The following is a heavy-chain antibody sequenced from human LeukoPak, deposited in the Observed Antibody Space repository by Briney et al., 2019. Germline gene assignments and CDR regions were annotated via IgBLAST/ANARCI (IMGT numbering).Heavy chain of an antibody. D-gene: IGHD2-21*01. CDR3: YRGLLPY. CDR1: GFTFGDSA. V-gene: IGHV3-49*04. J-gene: IGHJ1*01. CDR2: IRGRAYSGTT. Sequence: GGSLRLSCTTSGFTFGDSAMGWVRQAPGKGLEWVSFIRGRAYSGTTEYAASVNGRFTISRDDSKHIAYLQMNSLKSEDTAVYYCYRGLLPYWGPGILVTVSS.